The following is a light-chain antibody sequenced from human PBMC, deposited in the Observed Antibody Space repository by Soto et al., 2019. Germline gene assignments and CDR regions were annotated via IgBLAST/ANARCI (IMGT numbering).Light chain of an antibody. CDR3: SSFTSSNTLV. V-gene: IGLV2-14*01. CDR2: DVS. Sequence: QSALTQPPSASGSPGQSVTISCTGTSSDVGGYNFVSWYQQHPGTAPKLMIYDVSNRPSGVSNRFSGSKSGNTASLTISGLQAEDEADYYCSSFTSSNTLVFGGGTKVTVL. CDR1: SSDVGGYNF. J-gene: IGLJ2*01.